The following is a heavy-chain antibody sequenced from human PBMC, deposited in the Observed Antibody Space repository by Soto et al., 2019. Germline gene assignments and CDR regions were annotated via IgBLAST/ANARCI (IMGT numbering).Heavy chain of an antibody. CDR2: LNGGTGQT. CDR3: ARGQGMDDKYYYYGLDI. CDR1: GYTFSTYA. J-gene: IGHJ6*02. V-gene: IGHV1-3*01. Sequence: ASVKVSCKASGYTFSTYAIHWVRQAPGQSLEWMGWLNGGTGQTRYSQRFQDRVTITRDTSASTAYMGVSSLRPEDTAVYYCARGQGMDDKYYYYGLDIWGQGTTVTVSS. D-gene: IGHD1-1*01.